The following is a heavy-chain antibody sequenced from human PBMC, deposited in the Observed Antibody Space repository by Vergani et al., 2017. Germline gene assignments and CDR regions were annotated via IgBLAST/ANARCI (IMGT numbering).Heavy chain of an antibody. V-gene: IGHV7-4-1*02. J-gene: IGHJ6*02. Sequence: QVQLLQSGSELKTPGASVRISCEASGYTFTNYPLIWVRQAPGQGLEFMGWINTNSGNPTYAPGFTGRFVFSLDTSVSTAYLQISGLKAEDSAVYYCARGRQWRLTEYLYGRDVWGQGTTVTVSS. D-gene: IGHD6-19*01. CDR3: ARGRQWRLTEYLYGRDV. CDR2: INTNSGNP. CDR1: GYTFTNYP.